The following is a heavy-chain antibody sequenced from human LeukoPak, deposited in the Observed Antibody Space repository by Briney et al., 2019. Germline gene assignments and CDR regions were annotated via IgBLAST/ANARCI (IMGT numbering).Heavy chain of an antibody. V-gene: IGHV6-1*01. Sequence: SQTISLTCAISGDSVSSNSAAWHWIRQSPSRGLEWLGRTYYRSKWYNDYAVSVKSRITINPATSKNQFSLQLNSVTPEDTAVYYCARDPIRGIRTFDPWGQGTLVTVSS. J-gene: IGHJ5*02. CDR3: ARDPIRGIRTFDP. D-gene: IGHD5-12*01. CDR2: TYYRSKWYN. CDR1: GDSVSSNSAA.